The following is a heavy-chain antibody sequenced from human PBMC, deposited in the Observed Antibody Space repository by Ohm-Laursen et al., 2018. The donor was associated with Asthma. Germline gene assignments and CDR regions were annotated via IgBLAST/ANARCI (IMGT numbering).Heavy chain of an antibody. CDR1: GFTFSSYG. V-gene: IGHV3-30*03. D-gene: IGHD6-19*01. J-gene: IGHJ4*02. CDR2: ISYDGGNK. CDR3: ARPMAVAGPFDY. Sequence: SLRLSRAASGFTFSSYGMHWVRQAPGKGLEWVAVISYDGGNKYYADSVKGRFTISRDNSKNTLYLQMNSLRAEDTAVYYCARPMAVAGPFDYWGQGTLVTVSS.